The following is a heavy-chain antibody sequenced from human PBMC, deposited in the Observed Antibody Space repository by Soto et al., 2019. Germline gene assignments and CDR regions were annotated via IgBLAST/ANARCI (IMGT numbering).Heavy chain of an antibody. Sequence: VASLKISCKGSGDSFTSYWIGWLRQMPGKGLEWMGTIYPGDSDTRYSPSFQGQVTISADKSISTAYLQWSSLKASDTAMYYCARRASLPYYYDSSGSGGMDVWGQGTTVTVSS. J-gene: IGHJ6*02. CDR3: ARRASLPYYYDSSGSGGMDV. V-gene: IGHV5-51*01. CDR2: IYPGDSDT. CDR1: GDSFTSYW. D-gene: IGHD3-22*01.